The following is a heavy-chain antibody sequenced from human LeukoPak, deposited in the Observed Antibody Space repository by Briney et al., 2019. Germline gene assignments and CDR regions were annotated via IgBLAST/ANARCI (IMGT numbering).Heavy chain of an antibody. CDR2: IKGDGSEK. CDR3: VKQAGVY. Sequence: GGSLKLSCAASGFTISNLWMTWVRQAPGKGLECVANIKGDGSEKNYVDSVKGRFTISRGDAKNSLYLQMNSLRAEGAAVYYCVKQAGVYWGQGTLVTVSS. D-gene: IGHD6-19*01. J-gene: IGHJ4*02. V-gene: IGHV3-7*01. CDR1: GFTISNLW.